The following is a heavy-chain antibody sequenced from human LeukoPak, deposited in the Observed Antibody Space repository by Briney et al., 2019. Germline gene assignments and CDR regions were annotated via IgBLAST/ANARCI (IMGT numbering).Heavy chain of an antibody. CDR3: ARHGSGWYGVSAFDI. Sequence: SETLSLTCAVYGGSFSGYYWGWIRQPPGKGLEWIGSIYYSGSTYYNPSLKSRVTISVDTSKNQFSLKLSSVTAADTAVYYCARHGSGWYGVSAFDIWGQGTMVTVSS. CDR2: IYYSGST. D-gene: IGHD6-19*01. J-gene: IGHJ3*02. CDR1: GGSFSGYY. V-gene: IGHV4-39*01.